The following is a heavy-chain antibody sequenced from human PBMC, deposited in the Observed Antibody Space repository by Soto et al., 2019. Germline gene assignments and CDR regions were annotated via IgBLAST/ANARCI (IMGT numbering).Heavy chain of an antibody. D-gene: IGHD1-26*01. CDR3: ARGGAQGAALNFDY. CDR1: GGSFSGYY. V-gene: IGHV4-34*01. J-gene: IGHJ4*02. CDR2: INHSGST. Sequence: QVQLQQWGAGLLKPSETLSLTCAVYGGSFSGYYWSWIRQPPGKGLEWIGEINHSGSTNYNPSLKSRVTIAVDTSKNQFSLKLGSVTAADTAVYYCARGGAQGAALNFDYWGQGTLVTVSS.